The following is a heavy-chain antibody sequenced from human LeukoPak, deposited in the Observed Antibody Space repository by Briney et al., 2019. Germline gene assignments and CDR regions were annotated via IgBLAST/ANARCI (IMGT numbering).Heavy chain of an antibody. CDR2: ISSSSSYI. D-gene: IGHD6-13*01. J-gene: IGHJ4*02. V-gene: IGHV3-21*01. Sequence: PGGSLRLSCAASGFTFSSYSMNWVRQAPGKGLVWVSSISSSSSYIYYADSVKGRFTISRDNAKNSLYLQMNSLRAEDTAVYYCARDRRSSSWYPPYFDYWGQGTLVTVSS. CDR3: ARDRRSSSWYPPYFDY. CDR1: GFTFSSYS.